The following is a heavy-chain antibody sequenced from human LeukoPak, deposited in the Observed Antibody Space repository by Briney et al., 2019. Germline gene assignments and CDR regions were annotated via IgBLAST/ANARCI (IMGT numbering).Heavy chain of an antibody. J-gene: IGHJ4*02. V-gene: IGHV3-23*01. CDR1: GFTFVSYA. CDR3: AKALDTYGYMRFDY. CDR2: INGGGDTT. Sequence: GGSLRLSCATSGFTFVSYAMTWVRQAPGKGLEWVSAINGGGDTTYYADSVKGRFTVSRDRSTNTLLLQMSSLRAEDSGMYYCAKALDTYGYMRFDYWGQGTLVTVSS. D-gene: IGHD5-24*01.